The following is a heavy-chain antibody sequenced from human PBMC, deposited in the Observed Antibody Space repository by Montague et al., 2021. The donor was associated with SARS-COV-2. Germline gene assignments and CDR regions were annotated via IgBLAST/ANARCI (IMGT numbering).Heavy chain of an antibody. J-gene: IGHJ2*01. CDR1: AGSFRDYY. Sequence: SETLSLTCAVSAGSFRDYYWSWIRQPAGKELEWIGRIYTTVSSDYTPSLQSRVTMSIDTSKNQLSLRLMSVTAADTALYYCARERSYLYWYFDLWGRGTLVTVSS. CDR2: IYTTVSS. CDR3: ARERSYLYWYFDL. V-gene: IGHV4-4*07.